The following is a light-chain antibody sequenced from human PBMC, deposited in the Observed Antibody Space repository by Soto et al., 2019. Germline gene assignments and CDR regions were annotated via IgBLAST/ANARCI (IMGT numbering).Light chain of an antibody. CDR2: QAS. CDR3: QQYNRG. CDR1: QSISNW. V-gene: IGKV1-5*03. J-gene: IGKJ3*01. Sequence: DIRMTQSPSTLSASVGDSVTITYRASQSISNWLAWYQQRPGEAPKLLIYQASTLQTGVPSRFSGSGSGTEFTLTISSLQPDDFATYYCQQYNRGFGPATKVDIK.